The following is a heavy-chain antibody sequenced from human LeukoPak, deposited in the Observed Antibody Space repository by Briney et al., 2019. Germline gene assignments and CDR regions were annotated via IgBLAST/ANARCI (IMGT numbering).Heavy chain of an antibody. V-gene: IGHV3-7*01. CDR3: ARDHAYRADY. D-gene: IGHD2-2*01. J-gene: IGHJ4*02. CDR1: GFTFSNDW. CDR2: INQDESKK. Sequence: GGSLRLSCAASGFTFSNDWVCWVRQAPGKGLEWVANINQDESKKYYADSVKGRFTISRDNAKNSLYLQMSSLTAEDTAIYYCARDHAYRADYWGQGTLVTVSS.